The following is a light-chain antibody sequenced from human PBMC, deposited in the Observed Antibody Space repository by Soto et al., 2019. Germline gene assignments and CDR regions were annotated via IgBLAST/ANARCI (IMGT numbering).Light chain of an antibody. Sequence: EIVITQSPATLSVSPGERATLSCMASQSVSSNLAWYQHKPGQSPRLLIYGASTRATGFPARFSGSGSGTDFTLTITSLQSEDFAVYYCQPYDNWPWTVGPGTQVEIK. CDR2: GAS. CDR3: QPYDNWPWT. CDR1: QSVSSN. J-gene: IGKJ1*01. V-gene: IGKV3-15*01.